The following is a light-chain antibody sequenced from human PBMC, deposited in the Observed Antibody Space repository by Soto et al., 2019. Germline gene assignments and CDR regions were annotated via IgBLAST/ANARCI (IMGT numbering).Light chain of an antibody. CDR3: QHYNNWPPWT. CDR1: QSVSSN. V-gene: IGKV3-15*01. J-gene: IGKJ1*01. CDR2: GAS. Sequence: IVMTQSPATLSVSPCERATLSCSASQSVSSNLAWYQQKPGQAPRLLIYGASTRATGIPARFSGSGSGTEFTLTISSLQSEDFAVYYCQHYNNWPPWTFGQGTKV.